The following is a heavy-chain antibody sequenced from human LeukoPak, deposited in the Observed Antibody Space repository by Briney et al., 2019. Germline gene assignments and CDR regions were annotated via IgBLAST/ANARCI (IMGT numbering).Heavy chain of an antibody. J-gene: IGHJ4*02. V-gene: IGHV4-39*07. CDR3: ARGNTRGYSNGETDY. CDR1: GGSISSSSYY. Sequence: PSETLSLTCTVSGGSISSSSYYWGWIRQPPGKGLEWIGSIYYSGSTYYNPSLKSRVTISVDTSKNQFSLKLSSVTALDTAVYYCARGNTRGYSNGETDYWGQGTLVTVSS. D-gene: IGHD5-18*01. CDR2: IYYSGST.